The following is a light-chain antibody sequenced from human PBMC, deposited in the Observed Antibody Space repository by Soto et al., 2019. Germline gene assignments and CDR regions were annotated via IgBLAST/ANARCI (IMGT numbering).Light chain of an antibody. CDR1: QSAGNF. CDR2: YIS. Sequence: EIVINQSPSTLSVSTEEKASLSCRASQSAGNFLAWYQQKPGQAPRLLIYYISTRATGIPARFSGSGSGTEFTLTINSLQSEDSAVYYCQQHNQWPITFGQGTRLEI. CDR3: QQHNQWPIT. J-gene: IGKJ5*01. V-gene: IGKV3D-15*01.